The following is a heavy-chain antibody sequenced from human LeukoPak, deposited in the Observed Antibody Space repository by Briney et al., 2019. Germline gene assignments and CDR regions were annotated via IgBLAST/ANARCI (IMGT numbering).Heavy chain of an antibody. V-gene: IGHV4-39*01. CDR1: GGSISSSSYY. CDR2: IYYSGST. D-gene: IGHD6-13*01. Sequence: SETLSLTCTVSGGSISSSSYYWGWIRQPPGKGLEWIGSIYYSGSTYYNPSLKSRATISVDTSKNQFSLKLSSVTAADTAVYYCARRWWQQLVVTLFDYWGQGTLVTVSS. J-gene: IGHJ4*02. CDR3: ARRWWQQLVVTLFDY.